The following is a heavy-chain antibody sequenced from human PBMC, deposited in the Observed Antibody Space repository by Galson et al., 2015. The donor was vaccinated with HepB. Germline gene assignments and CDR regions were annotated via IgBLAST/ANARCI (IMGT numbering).Heavy chain of an antibody. D-gene: IGHD4-17*01. V-gene: IGHV3-15*07. Sequence: SLRLSCAASGFTFSNAWMNWVRQAPGKGLEWVGRIKSKTDGGTTDYAAPVKGRFTISRDDSKNTLYLQMNSLKTEDTAVYYCTTTAIRMTTVTTERFDYWGQGTLVTVSS. CDR1: GFTFSNAW. CDR2: IKSKTDGGTT. CDR3: TTTAIRMTTVTTERFDY. J-gene: IGHJ4*02.